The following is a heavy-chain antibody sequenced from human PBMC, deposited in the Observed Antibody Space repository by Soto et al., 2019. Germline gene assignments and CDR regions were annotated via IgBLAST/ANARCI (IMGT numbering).Heavy chain of an antibody. V-gene: IGHV3-53*02. CDR1: GFTVSTYN. CDR3: ARKLSGAVQGWAYGMDV. CDR2: TYRGGST. Sequence: EVHLVESGGGLMQPGGSLRLSCAASGFTVSTYNMIWVRQAPVKGLEWVSVTYRGGSTQYADSVKGRFTVSRDNSKNTLYLQMSSLRDEDTAVYYCARKLSGAVQGWAYGMDVWGRGTTVTVSS. J-gene: IGHJ6*02. D-gene: IGHD1-26*01.